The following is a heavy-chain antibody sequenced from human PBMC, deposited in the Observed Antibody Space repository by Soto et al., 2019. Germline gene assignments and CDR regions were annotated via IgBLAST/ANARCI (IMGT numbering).Heavy chain of an antibody. Sequence: QVQLQESGPGLVRPSETLSLTCTVSGGSINNYYWRWIRQPAGKGLEWIGRVYTSGSTNYNPSLKSRVTMAVDKSNYQFSLRVSSVTAADTAIYYCARGTPFDPWGQGTLVTVSA. J-gene: IGHJ5*02. V-gene: IGHV4-4*07. CDR1: GGSINNYY. CDR3: ARGTPFDP. CDR2: VYTSGST.